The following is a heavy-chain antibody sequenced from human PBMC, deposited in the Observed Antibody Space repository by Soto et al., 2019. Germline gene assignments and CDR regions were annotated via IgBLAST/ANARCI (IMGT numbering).Heavy chain of an antibody. V-gene: IGHV3-23*01. J-gene: IGHJ4*02. CDR1: GFSFSNYA. D-gene: IGHD2-15*01. CDR3: AKAIYCSGGRCTDY. Sequence: GGSLRLSCAASGFSFSNYAMSWVRQAPGKGLEWVSAVSGSGGSTYYADSVKGRFTISRDNSKNTLYLQMNSRRAEDTAVYYCAKAIYCSGGRCTDYWGQGTLVTVSS. CDR2: VSGSGGST.